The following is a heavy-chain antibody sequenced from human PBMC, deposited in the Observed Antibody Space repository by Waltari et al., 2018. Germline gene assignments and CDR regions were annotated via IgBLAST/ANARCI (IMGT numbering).Heavy chain of an antibody. V-gene: IGHV4-39*01. CDR2: MYYSGST. CDR3: VRHARTTSGGKHFDH. J-gene: IGHJ4*02. D-gene: IGHD2-15*01. CDR1: GDSISSSSYY. Sequence: QLQLQESGPGLVKASETLSLTCTVSGDSISSSSYYWGWVRQPPGKGLEWIGNMYYSGSTYNTPSLKCRVTISGDTSKSQFSLKLSSVTAADTSMYYCVRHARTTSGGKHFDHWGQGMLVTVSP.